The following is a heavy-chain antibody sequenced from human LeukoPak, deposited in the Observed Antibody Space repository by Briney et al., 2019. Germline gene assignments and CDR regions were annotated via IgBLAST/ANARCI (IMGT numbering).Heavy chain of an antibody. CDR3: ARDGSGVTTLNSFDY. Sequence: KPGAPLRVSCKASGYTFTVYYMHWVRQAPGQGLEWMGWINPNSGGTNYAQKFQGRVTMTRDTSISTAYMELSGLTSDDTAVYCCARDGSGVTTLNSFDYWGQGTLVTVSS. CDR2: INPNSGGT. CDR1: GYTFTVYY. D-gene: IGHD3-10*01. V-gene: IGHV1-2*02. J-gene: IGHJ4*02.